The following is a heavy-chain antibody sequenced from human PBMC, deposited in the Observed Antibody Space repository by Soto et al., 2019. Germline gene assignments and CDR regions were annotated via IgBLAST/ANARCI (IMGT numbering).Heavy chain of an antibody. CDR2: IYYSGST. D-gene: IGHD4-17*01. Sequence: SETLSLTCPFSGFSISSYYWSWIRQPPGKGLEWIGYIYYSGSTNYNPSLKSRVTISVDTSKNQFSLKLSSVTAADTAVYYCASHRYGDYQIDYWGQGTLVTVSS. CDR3: ASHRYGDYQIDY. CDR1: GFSISSYY. J-gene: IGHJ4*02. V-gene: IGHV4-59*08.